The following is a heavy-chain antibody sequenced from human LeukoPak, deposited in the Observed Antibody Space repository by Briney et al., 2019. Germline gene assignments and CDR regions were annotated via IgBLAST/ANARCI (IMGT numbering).Heavy chain of an antibody. V-gene: IGHV3-23*01. CDR3: AKERQGGNSYGDEAFYFDY. CDR2: ISGSGGST. CDR1: GFTFSSYA. D-gene: IGHD4-23*01. Sequence: SGGSLRLSCAASGFTFSSYAMSWVRQAPGKGLEWVSAISGSGGSTYYADSVKGRFTISRDNSKNTLYLQMNSLRAEDTAVYYCAKERQGGNSYGDEAFYFDYWGQGTLVTVSS. J-gene: IGHJ4*02.